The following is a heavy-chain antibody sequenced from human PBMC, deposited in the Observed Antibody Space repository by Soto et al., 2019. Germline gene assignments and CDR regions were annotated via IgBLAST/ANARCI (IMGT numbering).Heavy chain of an antibody. J-gene: IGHJ6*02. CDR1: GYSFTSYW. CDR2: IDPSDSYI. CDR3: ARRLGKANYGMDV. Sequence: GESLKISCQGSGYSFTSYWISWARQMPGKGLEWMGRIDPSDSYISYSPSFQGHVTISIDKSNTTAYLQWRTLKASDTAVYFCARRLGKANYGMDVWGQGTTVTVSS. V-gene: IGHV5-10-1*01. D-gene: IGHD1-26*01.